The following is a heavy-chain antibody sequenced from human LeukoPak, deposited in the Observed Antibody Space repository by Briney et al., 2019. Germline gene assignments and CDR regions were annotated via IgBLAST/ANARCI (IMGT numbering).Heavy chain of an antibody. D-gene: IGHD5-18*01. Sequence: GGSLRLSCAASGFTVSSNYMSWVRQAPGKGLEWVAVIYSGGSTYYADSVKGRFTISRDNSKNTLYLQMNSLRVEDTAVYYCARDGYSYGRPFDYWGQGTLVTVSS. V-gene: IGHV3-53*01. CDR3: ARDGYSYGRPFDY. CDR1: GFTVSSNY. J-gene: IGHJ4*02. CDR2: IYSGGST.